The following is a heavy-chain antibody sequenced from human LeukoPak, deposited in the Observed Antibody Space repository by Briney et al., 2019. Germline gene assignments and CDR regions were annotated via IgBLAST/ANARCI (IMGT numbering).Heavy chain of an antibody. Sequence: PGGSLRLSCAASGFSTNYGMSWVRQAPGKGLEGVSSISSSGDRTYYADSVKGRLTISRDNSKNTLYLQMNSLRAEDTAVYYCAKIVAVAGSGMDFDLWGQGTLVTVSS. CDR3: AKIVAVAGSGMDFDL. J-gene: IGHJ4*02. CDR1: GFSTNYG. D-gene: IGHD6-19*01. CDR2: ISSSGDRT. V-gene: IGHV3-23*01.